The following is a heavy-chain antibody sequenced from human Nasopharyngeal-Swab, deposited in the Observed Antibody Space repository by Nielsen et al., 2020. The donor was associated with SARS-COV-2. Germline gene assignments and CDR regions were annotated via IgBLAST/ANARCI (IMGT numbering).Heavy chain of an antibody. Sequence: GGSLRLSCKGSGYSFTSYWIGWVRQMSGKGLEWMGIIYPGDSDTRYSPSFQGQVTISADKSISTAYLQWSSLKASDTAMYYCARQKIRKHIVVVTAIWDAFDIWGQGTMVTVSS. CDR2: IYPGDSDT. J-gene: IGHJ3*02. CDR3: ARQKIRKHIVVVTAIWDAFDI. V-gene: IGHV5-51*01. D-gene: IGHD2-21*02. CDR1: GYSFTSYW.